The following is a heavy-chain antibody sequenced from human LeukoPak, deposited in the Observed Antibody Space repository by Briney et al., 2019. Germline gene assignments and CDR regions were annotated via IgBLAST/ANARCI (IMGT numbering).Heavy chain of an antibody. CDR2: IIPIFGTA. Sequence: SVTVSCTASGGTFSSYAISWVRQAPGQGLEWMGGIIPIFGTANYAQKFQGRVTITADKSTSTAYMELSSLRSEDTAVYYCASCGDIVATACDYWGQGTLVTVSS. CDR1: GGTFSSYA. J-gene: IGHJ4*02. D-gene: IGHD5-12*01. CDR3: ASCGDIVATACDY. V-gene: IGHV1-69*06.